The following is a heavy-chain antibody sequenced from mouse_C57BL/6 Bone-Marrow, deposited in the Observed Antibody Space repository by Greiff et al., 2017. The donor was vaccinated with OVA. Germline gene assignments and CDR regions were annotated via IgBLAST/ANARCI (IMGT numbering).Heavy chain of an antibody. CDR2: IYPSDSET. CDR3: ARGTAQATGDYFDY. J-gene: IGHJ2*01. D-gene: IGHD3-2*02. Sequence: QVQLQQPGAELVRPGSSVKLSCKASGYTFTSYWMDWVKQRPGQGLEWIGNIYPSDSETHYNQKFKDKATLTVEKSSSTAYMQLSSLTSQDSAVYYCARGTAQATGDYFDYWGQGTTLTVSS. CDR1: GYTFTSYW. V-gene: IGHV1-61*01.